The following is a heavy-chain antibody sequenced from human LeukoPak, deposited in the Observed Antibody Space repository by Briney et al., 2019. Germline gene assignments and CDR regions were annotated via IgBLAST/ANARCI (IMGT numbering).Heavy chain of an antibody. J-gene: IGHJ6*03. CDR3: ARDGNIVVVVAATPGGYYYMDV. V-gene: IGHV3-30*04. Sequence: GGSLRLSCAASGFTFYNYAFHWVRPAPGKGLEWVAVISYDGSNKYYADSVKGRFTISRDNSKNTLYLQMNSLRAEDTAVYYCARDGNIVVVVAATPGGYYYMDVWGKGTTVTVSS. D-gene: IGHD2-15*01. CDR2: ISYDGSNK. CDR1: GFTFYNYA.